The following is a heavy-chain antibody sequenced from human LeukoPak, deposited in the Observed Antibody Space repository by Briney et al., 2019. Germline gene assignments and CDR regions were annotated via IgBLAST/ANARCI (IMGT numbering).Heavy chain of an antibody. CDR3: ARDFSPDLYYYDSSGYDY. D-gene: IGHD3-22*01. Sequence: PGRSLRLSCAASGFTFSSYGIHWVRQAPDKGLGWEAVIWYDGSNKYYADSVKGRFTISRDNSKNTLYLQMNSLRAEDTALYYCARDFSPDLYYYDSSGYDYWGQGTLVTVSS. CDR2: IWYDGSNK. V-gene: IGHV3-33*01. CDR1: GFTFSSYG. J-gene: IGHJ4*02.